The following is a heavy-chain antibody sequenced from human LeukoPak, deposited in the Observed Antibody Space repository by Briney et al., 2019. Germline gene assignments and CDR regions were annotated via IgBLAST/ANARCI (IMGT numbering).Heavy chain of an antibody. CDR3: ARFKYYYDSSGYYYELLDY. D-gene: IGHD3-22*01. CDR2: IYHSGST. V-gene: IGHV4-38-2*02. J-gene: IGHJ4*02. Sequence: PSETLSLTCTVSGYSISSGYYWGWIRQPPGKGLEWIGSIYHSGSTYYNPSLKSRVTISVDTSKNQFSLKLSSVTAADTAVYYCARFKYYYDSSGYYYELLDYWGQGTLVTVSS. CDR1: GYSISSGYY.